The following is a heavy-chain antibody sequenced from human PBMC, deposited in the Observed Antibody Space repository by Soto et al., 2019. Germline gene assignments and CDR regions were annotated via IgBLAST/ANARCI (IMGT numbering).Heavy chain of an antibody. CDR2: INQDGTEK. V-gene: IGHV3-7*01. CDR1: GFSFGGYW. D-gene: IGHD5-12*01. Sequence: GGSLRLSCAAASGFSFGGYWMTWVRQAPGKGLEGLANINQDGTEKYYVDSVKGRFTISRDNAKNSLDLQMNTLRAEDTAIYYCARASRGGFTGYALDFWGQGTLVTVSS. J-gene: IGHJ4*02. CDR3: ARASRGGFTGYALDF.